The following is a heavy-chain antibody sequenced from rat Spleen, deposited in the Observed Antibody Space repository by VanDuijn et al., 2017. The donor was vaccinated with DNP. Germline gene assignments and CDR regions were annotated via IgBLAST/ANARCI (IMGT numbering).Heavy chain of an antibody. CDR2: ISYSGGT. D-gene: IGHD1-5*01. CDR3: ARLGTQGFAY. V-gene: IGHV3-1*01. Sequence: VQLQQSGPGLVKPSQSLSLTCSVTGDSITRNYWGWVRKFPENKLEWMGYISYSGGTRYNPSLKSRVSITRDTSKNQFFLQVNSVTTEDTATYYCARLGTQGFAYWGQGTLVTVSS. J-gene: IGHJ3*01. CDR1: GDSITRNY.